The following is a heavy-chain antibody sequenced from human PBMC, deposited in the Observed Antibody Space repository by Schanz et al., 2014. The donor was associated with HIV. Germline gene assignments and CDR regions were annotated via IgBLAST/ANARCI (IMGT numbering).Heavy chain of an antibody. Sequence: EVQLVESGGGLVQPGGSLRLSCAASGFTLSSHWMSWVRQAPGKGLEWVANIKQDGSEKYYVDSVKGRFTISRDNAKNSLYLQMNSLRAEDTALYYCAKDNGWPLASYYGMDVWGQGTTVIVSS. CDR3: AKDNGWPLASYYGMDV. CDR2: IKQDGSEK. CDR1: GFTLSSHW. V-gene: IGHV3-7*03. D-gene: IGHD6-19*01. J-gene: IGHJ6*02.